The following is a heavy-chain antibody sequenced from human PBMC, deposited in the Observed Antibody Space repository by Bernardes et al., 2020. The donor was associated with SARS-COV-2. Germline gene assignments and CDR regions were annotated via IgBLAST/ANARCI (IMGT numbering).Heavy chain of an antibody. CDR2: IAPSDSYV. Sequence: GESLKISCKGSGYNFATYWITWVRQMPGQGLEWMGKIAPSDSYVSYNPSFHGHVTISTDKSITTAYLQWSSLKASDTAMYYCARLICVGDCYLDSPGDFWGQGTLVTVSS. V-gene: IGHV5-10-1*01. CDR3: ARLICVGDCYLDSPGDF. CDR1: GYNFATYW. J-gene: IGHJ4*02. D-gene: IGHD2-21*02.